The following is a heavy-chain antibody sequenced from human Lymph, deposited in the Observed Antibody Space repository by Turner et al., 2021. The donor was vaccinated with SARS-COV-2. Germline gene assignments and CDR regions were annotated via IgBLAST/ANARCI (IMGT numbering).Heavy chain of an antibody. V-gene: IGHV1-8*01. CDR2: MNPNSGNT. CDR3: ARGRYSGGGMDV. D-gene: IGHD1-26*01. J-gene: IGHJ6*02. Sequence: QVQLVQSGAEVKKPGASVKGSCKASGYTFTSYDINWVRQATGQGLEWMGWMNPNSGNTGYAQKFQGRFTMTRNISISTAYMELSTLRSEATAVYYCARGRYSGGGMDVWGQGTTVTVSS. CDR1: GYTFTSYD.